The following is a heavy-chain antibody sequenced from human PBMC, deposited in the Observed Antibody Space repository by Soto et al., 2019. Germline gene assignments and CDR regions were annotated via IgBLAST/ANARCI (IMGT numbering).Heavy chain of an antibody. Sequence: GASVKASCKASGGTFSSYAISWVRQAPGQGLEWMGGIFPIFGTANYAQKFQGRVTITRDTSAITAYMQLSSLRSEDTAVFFFARGPNSGNYFLSYFDYWSQGTMVIVSS. D-gene: IGHD1-26*01. J-gene: IGHJ4*02. CDR1: GGTFSSYA. V-gene: IGHV1-69*05. CDR2: IFPIFGTA. CDR3: ARGPNSGNYFLSYFDY.